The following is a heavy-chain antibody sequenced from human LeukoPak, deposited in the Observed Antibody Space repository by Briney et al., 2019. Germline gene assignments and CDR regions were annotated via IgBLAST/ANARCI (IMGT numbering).Heavy chain of an antibody. CDR1: GYTFTNYG. J-gene: IGHJ6*03. Sequence: GASVKVSCKASGYTFTNYGLSWVRQAPGQGLEWMGWISGYNGNTKYVQKLQGRVTMTTDTSTSTAYMELRSLRSDDTAVYYCARDNPHVRRNYYDSSGYYHYYYYYMDVWGKGTTVTVSS. CDR3: ARDNPHVRRNYYDSSGYYHYYYYYMDV. V-gene: IGHV1-18*01. D-gene: IGHD3-22*01. CDR2: ISGYNGNT.